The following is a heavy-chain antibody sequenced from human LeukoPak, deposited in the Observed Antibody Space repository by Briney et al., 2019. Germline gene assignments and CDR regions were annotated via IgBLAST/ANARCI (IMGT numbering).Heavy chain of an antibody. D-gene: IGHD1-14*01. CDR3: ASISGIPEPNYDY. CDR2: ISYDGSNK. CDR1: GFTFSSYA. Sequence: GGSLRLSCAASGFTFSSYAMHWVRQAPGKGLEWVAVISYDGSNKYYADSVKGRFTISRDNSKNTLYLQMNSLRAEDTAVHYCASISGIPEPNYDYWGQGTLVTVSS. V-gene: IGHV3-30-3*01. J-gene: IGHJ4*02.